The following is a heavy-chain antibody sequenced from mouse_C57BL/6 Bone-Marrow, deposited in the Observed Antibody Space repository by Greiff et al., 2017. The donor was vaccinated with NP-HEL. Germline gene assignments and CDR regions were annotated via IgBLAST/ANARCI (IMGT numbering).Heavy chain of an antibody. CDR1: GYTFTNYW. D-gene: IGHD1-1*01. CDR3: ARHYYGSGYFDK. CDR2: IDPNSGGT. Sequence: VQLQQPGAELVKPGASVKLSCKASGYTFTNYWMHWVKQRPGRGLEWIGGIDPNSGGTKYNEKFKSKATLTVDKPSSTAYMQLSSLTSEDSAVFVCARHYYGSGYFDKWGQGTTLSDSS. V-gene: IGHV1-72*01. J-gene: IGHJ2*01.